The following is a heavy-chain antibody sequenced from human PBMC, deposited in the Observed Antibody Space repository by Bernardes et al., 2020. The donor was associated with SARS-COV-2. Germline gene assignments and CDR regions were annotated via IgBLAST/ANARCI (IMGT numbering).Heavy chain of an antibody. D-gene: IGHD3-22*01. Sequence: GESLKISCKGSGYTFTAYWIDWVREMPGKGLEWMGIIYPGDSNTRYSPSFQGQVTISADKSISTVYLQWSSLKASDTAIYYCARHGSYYYDSNGYYYYALDVWGQGTTGTVSS. CDR3: ARHGSYYYDSNGYYYYALDV. V-gene: IGHV5-51*01. J-gene: IGHJ6*02. CDR2: IYPGDSNT. CDR1: GYTFTAYW.